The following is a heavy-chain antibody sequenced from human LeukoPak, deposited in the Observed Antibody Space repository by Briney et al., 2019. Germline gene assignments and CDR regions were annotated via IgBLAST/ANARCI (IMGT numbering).Heavy chain of an antibody. Sequence: SETLSLTCTVSGGSITNYYWSWIRQPPGKGLEWIGYIYYSGSTKYKSSIKSRVTISVDTSKNQFSLKLSSVTAADTAVYYCARGKEVITMLRGLKPGYYFDYWGQGTLVTVSS. J-gene: IGHJ4*02. CDR2: IYYSGST. CDR1: GGSITNYY. CDR3: ARGKEVITMLRGLKPGYYFDY. D-gene: IGHD3-10*01. V-gene: IGHV4-59*01.